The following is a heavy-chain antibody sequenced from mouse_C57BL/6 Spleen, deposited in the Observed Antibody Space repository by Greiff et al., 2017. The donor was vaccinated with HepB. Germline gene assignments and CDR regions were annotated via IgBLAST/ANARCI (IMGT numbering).Heavy chain of an antibody. Sequence: QVQLQQPGAELVMPGASVKLSCKASGYTFTSYWMHWVKQRPGQGLEWIGEIDPSDSYTKYNQKFKGKSTLTVDKSSSTAYMQLSSLTSEDSAVYYCARGLDSSYWYFDGWGTGTTVTVSS. CDR1: GYTFTSYW. V-gene: IGHV1-69*01. CDR3: ARGLDSSYWYFDG. J-gene: IGHJ1*03. D-gene: IGHD1-1*01. CDR2: IDPSDSYT.